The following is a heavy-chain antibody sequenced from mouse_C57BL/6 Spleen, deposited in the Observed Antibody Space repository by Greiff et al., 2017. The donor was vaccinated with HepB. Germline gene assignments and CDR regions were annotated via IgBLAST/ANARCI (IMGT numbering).Heavy chain of an antibody. CDR2: ISSGSSTI. CDR3: ARPLQLRPSWFAY. CDR1: GFTFSDYG. V-gene: IGHV5-17*01. D-gene: IGHD3-2*02. J-gene: IGHJ3*01. Sequence: EVKLVESGGGLVKPGGSLKLSCAASGFTFSDYGMHWVRQAPEKGLEWVAYISSGSSTIYYADTVKGRFTISRDNAKNTLFLQMTSLRSEDTAMYYCARPLQLRPSWFAYWGQGTLVTVSA.